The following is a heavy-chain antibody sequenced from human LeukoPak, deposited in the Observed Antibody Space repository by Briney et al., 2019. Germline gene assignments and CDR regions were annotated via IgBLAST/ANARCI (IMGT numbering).Heavy chain of an antibody. CDR3: ARDRDVDSGNDGFDI. CDR2: ISASGQTI. CDR1: GFTFSDYY. Sequence: GGSLRLSCAASGFTFSDYYMSWIRQAPGKGLEWVSYISASGQTIYYADSVRGRFTISRDNAKNSLYLQMNSLGAEDTAVYHCARDRDVDSGNDGFDIWGQGATVTVSS. V-gene: IGHV3-11*04. D-gene: IGHD2-21*01. J-gene: IGHJ3*02.